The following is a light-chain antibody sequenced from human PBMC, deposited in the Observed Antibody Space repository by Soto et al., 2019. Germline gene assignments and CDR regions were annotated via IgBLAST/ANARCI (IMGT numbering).Light chain of an antibody. CDR3: QQYNTLNT. V-gene: IGKV3-15*01. Sequence: EIAMTQSPATLSVSPGQRATLSCRASQNVNSNLAWYQQKPGHAPSLLMYNVSTRATGFPARFSGSGSGTEFTLTISSLQSEDCAIYYCQQYNTLNTFGQGTKLEIK. CDR1: QNVNSN. J-gene: IGKJ2*01. CDR2: NVS.